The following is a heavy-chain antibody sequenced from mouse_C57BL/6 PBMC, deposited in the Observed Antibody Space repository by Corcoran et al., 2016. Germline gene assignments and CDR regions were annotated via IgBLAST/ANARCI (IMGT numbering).Heavy chain of an antibody. D-gene: IGHD1-1*01. CDR2: INTYSGVP. V-gene: IGHV9-3*01. Sequence: QIQLVQSGPELKKPGETVKISCKASGYTFTTYGMSWVKQAPGKGLKWMGWINTYSGVPTYADDFKGRFAFSLETSASPAYLQINNLKNEDTATYFCARCSITTVVAPDYWGQGTTLTVSS. CDR3: ARCSITTVVAPDY. CDR1: GYTFTTYG. J-gene: IGHJ2*01.